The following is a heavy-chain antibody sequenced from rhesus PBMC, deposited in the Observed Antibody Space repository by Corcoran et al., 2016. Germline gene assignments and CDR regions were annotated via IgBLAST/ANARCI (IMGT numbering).Heavy chain of an antibody. V-gene: IGHV4-122*02. J-gene: IGHJ4*01. D-gene: IGHD3-28*01. CDR3: ARDGSGYYTRLDY. Sequence: QVQLQESGPGPVKPSETLSLTCAVSGYSISSGYYWSWIRQPPGKGLEWIGYITSSGSTSYNPSLKSRVTISRDTSKNQFSLKLSSVTAADTAVYYWARDGSGYYTRLDYWGQGVLVTVSS. CDR1: GYSISSGYY. CDR2: ITSSGST.